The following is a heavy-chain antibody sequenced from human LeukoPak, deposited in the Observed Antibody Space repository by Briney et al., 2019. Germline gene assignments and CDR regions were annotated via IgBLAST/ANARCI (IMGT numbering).Heavy chain of an antibody. Sequence: SVKVSCKASGGTFSSYAISWVRQAPGQGLEWTGGIIPIFGTANYAQKFQGRVTITADESTSTAYMELSSLRSEDTAVYYCAAPGIAAAGTRGYFDYWGQGTLVTVSS. CDR2: IIPIFGTA. J-gene: IGHJ4*02. V-gene: IGHV1-69*01. D-gene: IGHD6-13*01. CDR1: GGTFSSYA. CDR3: AAPGIAAAGTRGYFDY.